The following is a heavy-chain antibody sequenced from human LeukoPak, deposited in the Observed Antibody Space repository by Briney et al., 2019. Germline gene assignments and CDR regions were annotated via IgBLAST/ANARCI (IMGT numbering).Heavy chain of an antibody. CDR1: GGSISSGGYS. CDR3: ARYGDYVAFDI. D-gene: IGHD4-17*01. J-gene: IGHJ3*02. CDR2: IYHSGST. Sequence: SSETLSLTCAVSGGSISSGGYSWSWIRQPPGKGLEWIGYIYHSGSTYYNPSLKSRVTISVDRSKNQFSLKLSSVTAADTAVYYCARYGDYVAFDIWGQGTMVTVSS. V-gene: IGHV4-30-2*01.